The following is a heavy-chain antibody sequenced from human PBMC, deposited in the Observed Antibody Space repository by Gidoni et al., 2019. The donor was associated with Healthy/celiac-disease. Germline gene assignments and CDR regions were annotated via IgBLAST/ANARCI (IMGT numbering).Heavy chain of an antibody. D-gene: IGHD3-22*01. Sequence: QVQLVQSGAEVKKPGSSVKVSCKASGGTLSSYAISWVRPAPGPGLEWMGGIIPIFGTANYAQKFQGRVTITADESTSTAYMELSSLRSEDTAVYYCARAAVYYYDSSGYPYWGQGTLVTASS. J-gene: IGHJ4*02. CDR3: ARAAVYYYDSSGYPY. CDR2: IIPIFGTA. V-gene: IGHV1-69*01. CDR1: GGTLSSYA.